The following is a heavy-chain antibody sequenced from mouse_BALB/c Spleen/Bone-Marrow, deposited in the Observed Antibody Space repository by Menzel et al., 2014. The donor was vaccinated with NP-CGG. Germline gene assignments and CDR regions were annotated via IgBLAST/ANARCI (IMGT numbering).Heavy chain of an antibody. CDR3: ARGFPFDY. V-gene: IGHV1-87*01. J-gene: IGHJ2*01. CDR1: GYTFTNYW. CDR2: IYPGDGDT. Sequence: VHLVESGAELARPGASVKLSCKASGYTFTNYWMQWVKQRPGQGLEWIGAIYPGDGDTRYTQKFKGKATLTADKSSSTAYMQLSSLASEDSAVYYCARGFPFDYWGQGTTLTVSS.